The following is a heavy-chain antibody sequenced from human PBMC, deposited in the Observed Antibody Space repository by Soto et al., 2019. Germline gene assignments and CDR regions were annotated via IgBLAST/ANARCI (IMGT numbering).Heavy chain of an antibody. J-gene: IGHJ4*01. CDR2: VDYTGNT. CDR3: ARDATLRH. CDR1: TDSMDCFY. D-gene: IGHD2-15*01. V-gene: IGHV4-59*01. Sequence: SETLSLTCTIPTDSMDCFYWNWIRQPPGKGLEWIGYVDYTGNTNYNPSLRSRVSISIDTSKNQFSLQLSSVIGADTAIYNCARDATLRHWGHGTLVTVSS.